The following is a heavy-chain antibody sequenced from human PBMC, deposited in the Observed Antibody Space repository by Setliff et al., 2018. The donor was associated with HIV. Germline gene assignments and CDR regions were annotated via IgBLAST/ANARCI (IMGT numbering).Heavy chain of an antibody. CDR2: ITGSSTT. CDR3: ARDHVVNGFDV. V-gene: IGHV3-48*01. D-gene: IGHD1-1*01. J-gene: IGHJ3*01. CDR1: GFRFSVYS. Sequence: GGSLRLSCAASGFRFSVYSMHWVRQAPGKGLEWLSYITGSSTTYYAESVKGRFTISRDNARNSLYLQVNSLRVEDTAVYFCARDHVVNGFDVWGQGTMVTV.